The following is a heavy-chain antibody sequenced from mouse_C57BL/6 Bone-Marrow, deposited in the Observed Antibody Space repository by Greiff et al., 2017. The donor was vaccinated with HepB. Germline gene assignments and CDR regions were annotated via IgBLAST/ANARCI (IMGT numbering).Heavy chain of an antibody. D-gene: IGHD2-3*01. CDR1: GYTFTSYW. CDR2: IDPSDSYT. V-gene: IGHV1-59*01. CDR3: ARRWLLRNFDY. J-gene: IGHJ2*01. Sequence: VQLQQPGAELVRPGTSVKLSCKASGYTFTSYWMHWVKQRPGQGLEWIGVIDPSDSYTNYNQKFKGKATLTVDTSSSTAYMQLSSLTSEDSAVYYCARRWLLRNFDYWGQGTTRTVSS.